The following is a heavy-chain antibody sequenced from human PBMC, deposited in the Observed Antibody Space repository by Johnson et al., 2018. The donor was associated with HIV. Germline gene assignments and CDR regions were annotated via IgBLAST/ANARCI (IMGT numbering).Heavy chain of an antibody. J-gene: IGHJ3*02. CDR3: ARVTHSYGYWGAFDI. D-gene: IGHD5-18*01. CDR2: ISGGST. Sequence: MLLVESGGGLVQPGGSLRLSCAASGFTVSSNEMSWVRQAPGTGLEWVSSISGGSTYYADSRKGRFTISRDNSKNTLHLQMNSLRAGDTAVYYCARVTHSYGYWGAFDIWGQGTMVTVSS. CDR1: GFTVSSNE. V-gene: IGHV3-38-3*01.